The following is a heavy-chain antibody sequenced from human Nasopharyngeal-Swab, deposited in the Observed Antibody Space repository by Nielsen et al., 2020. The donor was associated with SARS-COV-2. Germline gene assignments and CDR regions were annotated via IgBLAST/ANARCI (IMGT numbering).Heavy chain of an antibody. D-gene: IGHD6-13*01. Sequence: GESLKISCAASGFTFSSYGMHWVRQAPGKGLEWVAVIWYDGSYKYYADSVKGRFTISRDNSKNTLYLQMNSLRAEDTAVYYCARDYSSSSWSQIVGYWGQGTLVTVSS. CDR2: IWYDGSYK. CDR1: GFTFSSYG. J-gene: IGHJ4*02. CDR3: ARDYSSSSWSQIVGY. V-gene: IGHV3-33*01.